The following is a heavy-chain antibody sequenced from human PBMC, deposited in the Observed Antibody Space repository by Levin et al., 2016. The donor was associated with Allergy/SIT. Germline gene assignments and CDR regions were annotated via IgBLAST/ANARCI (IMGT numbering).Heavy chain of an antibody. Sequence: SETLSLTCAVYGGSFSGYYWSWIRQPPGKGLEWIGEINHSGSTNYNPSLKSRVTISVDTSKNQFSLKLSSVTAADTAVYYCASSLKRGIAAAVSQNWFDPWGQGTLVTVSS. J-gene: IGHJ5*02. D-gene: IGHD6-13*01. CDR1: GGSFSGYY. CDR3: ASSLKRGIAAAVSQNWFDP. V-gene: IGHV4-34*01. CDR2: INHSGST.